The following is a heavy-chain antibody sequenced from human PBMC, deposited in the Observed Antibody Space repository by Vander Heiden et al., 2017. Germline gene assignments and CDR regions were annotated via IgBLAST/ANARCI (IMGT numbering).Heavy chain of an antibody. Sequence: EVQLVESGGGLVQPGRSLRLSCTASGFTFGDYAMSWFRQAPGKGLEWVGFIRSKAYGGTTEYAASVKGRFTISRDDSKSIAYLQMNSLKTEDTAVYYCTRGPNGGNSDFDYWCQGTLVTVYS. CDR2: IRSKAYGGTT. V-gene: IGHV3-49*03. J-gene: IGHJ4*02. D-gene: IGHD2-21*02. CDR3: TRGPNGGNSDFDY. CDR1: GFTFGDYA.